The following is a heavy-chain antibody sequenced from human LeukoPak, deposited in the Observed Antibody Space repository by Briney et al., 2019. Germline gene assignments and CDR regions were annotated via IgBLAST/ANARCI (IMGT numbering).Heavy chain of an antibody. J-gene: IGHJ4*02. V-gene: IGHV4-59*01. CDR3: ARSRSRGYSGDFDY. Sequence: PSETLSLTCTVSGGSISSYYWIWIRQPPGKGLEWIGDIYYSGRTNYNPSLKSRVTTSLDTSKNQISLRLSSVTAADTAVYYCARSRSRGYSGDFDYWGQGTLVTVSS. CDR1: GGSISSYY. D-gene: IGHD5-12*01. CDR2: IYYSGRT.